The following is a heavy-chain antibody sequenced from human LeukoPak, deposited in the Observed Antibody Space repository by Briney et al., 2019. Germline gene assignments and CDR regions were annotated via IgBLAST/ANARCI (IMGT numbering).Heavy chain of an antibody. CDR3: VKDTMDTAMASYGMGV. J-gene: IGHJ6*02. Sequence: KPGGSLRLSCAASGFTFSSYAMSWVRQAPGKGLEWVSAISGSGGSTYYADSVKGRFTISRDNSKNTLYLQMNSLRAEDTAVYYCVKDTMDTAMASYGMGVWGQGTTVTVSS. CDR2: ISGSGGST. D-gene: IGHD5-18*01. CDR1: GFTFSSYA. V-gene: IGHV3-23*01.